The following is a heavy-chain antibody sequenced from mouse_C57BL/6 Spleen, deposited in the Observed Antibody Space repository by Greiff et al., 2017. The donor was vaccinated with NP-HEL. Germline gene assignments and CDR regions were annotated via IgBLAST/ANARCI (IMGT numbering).Heavy chain of an antibody. J-gene: IGHJ2*01. CDR2: IYPGDGDT. CDR3: ARGAYYGLDY. CDR1: GYAFSSSW. V-gene: IGHV1-82*01. D-gene: IGHD1-2*01. Sequence: QVQLQQSGPELVKPGASVKISCKASGYAFSSSWMNWVKQRPGKGLEWIGRIYPGDGDTNYNGKFKGKATLTADKSSSTAYMQLSSLTSEDSAVYFCARGAYYGLDYWGQGTTLTVSS.